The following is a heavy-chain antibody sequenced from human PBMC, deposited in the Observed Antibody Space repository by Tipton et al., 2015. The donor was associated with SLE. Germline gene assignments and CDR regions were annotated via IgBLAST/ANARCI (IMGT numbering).Heavy chain of an antibody. V-gene: IGHV4-59*01. CDR1: GGSISSYY. CDR2: IYYSGST. J-gene: IGHJ6*03. CDR3: ARVPFYYYYYMDG. Sequence: TLSLTCTVSGGSISSYYWSWIRQPPGKGLEWIGYIYYSGSTNYNPSLKSRVTISVDTSKNQFSLKLSSVTAADTAVYYCARVPFYYYYYMDGWGKGTTVTVSS.